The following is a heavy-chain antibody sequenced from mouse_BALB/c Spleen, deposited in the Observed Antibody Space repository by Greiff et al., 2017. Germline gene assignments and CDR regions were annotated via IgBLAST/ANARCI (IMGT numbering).Heavy chain of an antibody. D-gene: IGHD2-4*01. CDR3: YRGDDYDEDYAMDY. CDR1: GFTFNSYA. CDR2: ISSGGST. Sequence: EVQVVESGGGLVKPGGSLKLSCTASGFTFNSYAMPWVRQTPEQRLEWVAFISSGGSTNYPDRMKVRVTITRANARNILTVQMSSRRSDDTAMYYCYRGDDYDEDYAMDYWGQGTSVTVSS. J-gene: IGHJ4*01. V-gene: IGHV5-6-5*01.